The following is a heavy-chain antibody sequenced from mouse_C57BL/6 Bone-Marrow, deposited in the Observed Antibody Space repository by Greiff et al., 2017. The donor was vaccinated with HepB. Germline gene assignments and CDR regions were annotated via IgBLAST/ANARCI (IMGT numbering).Heavy chain of an antibody. V-gene: IGHV1-81*01. Sequence: VQLQQSGAELARPGASVKLSCKASGYTFTSYGISWVKQRTGQGLEWIGEIYPRSGNTYYNEKFKGKATLTADKSSSTAYMELRSLTSEDSAVYFCASSPIYYYGSSYFDYWGQGTTLTVSS. CDR3: ASSPIYYYGSSYFDY. J-gene: IGHJ2*01. CDR1: GYTFTSYG. CDR2: IYPRSGNT. D-gene: IGHD1-1*01.